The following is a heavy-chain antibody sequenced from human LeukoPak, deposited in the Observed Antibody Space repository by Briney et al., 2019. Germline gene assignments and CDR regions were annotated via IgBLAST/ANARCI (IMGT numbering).Heavy chain of an antibody. V-gene: IGHV4-59*01. CDR2: IYYSGST. J-gene: IGHJ4*02. CDR3: ARAGYSSGWYYFDY. D-gene: IGHD6-19*01. CDR1: GGSISSYY. Sequence: SETLSLTCTVSGGSISSYYWSWIRQPPGKGLEWIGYIYYSGSTYYNPSLKSRVTISVDTSKNQFSLKLSSVTAADTAVYYCARAGYSSGWYYFDYWGQGTLVTVSS.